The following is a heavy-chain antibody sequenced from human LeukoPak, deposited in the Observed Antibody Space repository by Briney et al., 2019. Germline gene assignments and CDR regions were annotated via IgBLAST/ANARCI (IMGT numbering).Heavy chain of an antibody. J-gene: IGHJ4*02. CDR1: GGSISTYY. CDR2: IYTSGST. Sequence: SETLSLTCTVAGGSISTYYWSWIRQPAGKGMEWIGRIYTSGSTNYNPSLKSRVTMSVDTSKNQFSLKLSSVTAADTAVYCCARMNSSGWPYFFDYWGQGTLVTVSS. V-gene: IGHV4-4*07. CDR3: ARMNSSGWPYFFDY. D-gene: IGHD6-19*01.